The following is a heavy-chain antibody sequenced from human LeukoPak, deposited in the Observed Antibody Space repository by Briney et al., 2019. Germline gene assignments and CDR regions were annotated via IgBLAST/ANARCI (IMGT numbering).Heavy chain of an antibody. V-gene: IGHV3-23*01. CDR2: ISGSGGST. Sequence: PGQSLRLACPAYGFTFGSYAMGWVRQARRKGLEWVSAISGSGGSTYYADSVKGRFTISRDNSKNTLYMQMNSLRAEDTAVYFCAKDGGPIVGATWDSEFYYWGQGTLVTVSS. CDR1: GFTFGSYA. CDR3: AKDGGPIVGATWDSEFYY. D-gene: IGHD1-26*01. J-gene: IGHJ4*02.